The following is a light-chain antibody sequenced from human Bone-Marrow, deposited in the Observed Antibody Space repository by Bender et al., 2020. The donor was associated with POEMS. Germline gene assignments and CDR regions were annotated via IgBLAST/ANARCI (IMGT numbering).Light chain of an antibody. J-gene: IGLJ3*02. CDR2: YDD. CDR3: SAWDDSLSGWV. Sequence: QSVLTQPPSASGTPGQRVTISCSGSSSNIGNHGVNWYQQLPGAAPKLLIYYDDLLTPGVSDRFSASTSGTSASLAISELQSEDEALYYCSAWDDSLSGWVFGGGTKLTVL. CDR1: SSNIGNHG. V-gene: IGLV1-36*01.